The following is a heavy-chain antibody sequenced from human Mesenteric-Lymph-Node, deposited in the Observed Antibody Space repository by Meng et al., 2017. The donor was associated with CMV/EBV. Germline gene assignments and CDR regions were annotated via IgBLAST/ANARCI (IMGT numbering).Heavy chain of an antibody. CDR2: INHSGST. CDR3: ARRPTDYYYYYGMDV. CDR1: GGSFSGYY. J-gene: IGHJ6*02. V-gene: IGHV4-34*01. Sequence: SGTLSLTCAVSGGSFSGYYWSWIRQPPGKGLEWSGEINHSGSTNYNASLKSRFTISVDTSKNQLSLKLSAVTAADTAAYDCARRPTDYYYYYGMDVWGQGTTVTVSS.